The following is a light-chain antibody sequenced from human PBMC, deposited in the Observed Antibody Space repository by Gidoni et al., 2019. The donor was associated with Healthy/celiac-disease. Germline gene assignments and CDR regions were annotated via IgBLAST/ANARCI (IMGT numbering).Light chain of an antibody. Sequence: EIVMTQSPATLSVSPGERATLSCRASQSVSSNLAWYQQKPGQAPRLLIYGASTRATGIPARFSGSGSGTEFTLTISSLQSEDFAVYYCQQHNNWPPGRTFGRGTKVEIK. CDR2: GAS. CDR3: QQHNNWPPGRT. J-gene: IGKJ1*01. V-gene: IGKV3-15*01. CDR1: QSVSSN.